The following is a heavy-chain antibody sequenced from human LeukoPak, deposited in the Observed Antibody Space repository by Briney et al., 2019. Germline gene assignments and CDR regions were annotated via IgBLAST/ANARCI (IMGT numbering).Heavy chain of an antibody. Sequence: PGGSLRLSCAASGFTFSSYAMSWVRQAPGKGLEWVSGISGSGGSTYYADSVKGRFTISRDNSKNTLYLQMNSLRAEDTAVYYRAVIVEATITWGSSLSDYWGQGTLVTVSS. CDR3: AVIVEATITWGSSLSDY. CDR2: ISGSGGST. J-gene: IGHJ4*02. D-gene: IGHD5-12*01. CDR1: GFTFSSYA. V-gene: IGHV3-23*01.